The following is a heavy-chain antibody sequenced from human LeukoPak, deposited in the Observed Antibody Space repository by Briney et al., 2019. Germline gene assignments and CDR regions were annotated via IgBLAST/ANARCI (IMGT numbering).Heavy chain of an antibody. J-gene: IGHJ4*02. CDR2: IVLGSGNT. D-gene: IGHD7-27*01. Sequence: GASVKVSCKASGFTFTSSAVQWVRQARGQRLEWIGWIVLGSGNTNYAQQFQGRVTITRDLSTSSTYLELSSLRSEDTAVYYCAALAGVQGLAYDPRDYFDSWGQGTLVTVSS. CDR3: AALAGVQGLAYDPRDYFDS. V-gene: IGHV1-58*01. CDR1: GFTFTSSA.